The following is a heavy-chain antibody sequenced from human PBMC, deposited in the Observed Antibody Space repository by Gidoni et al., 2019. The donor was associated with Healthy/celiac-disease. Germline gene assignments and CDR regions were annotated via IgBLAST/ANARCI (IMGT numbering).Heavy chain of an antibody. D-gene: IGHD6-19*01. CDR1: GGSISGSSYY. CDR3: ASPKRYSSGWYWYIDL. J-gene: IGHJ2*01. Sequence: QLQLQESGPGLVKPSETLSLTCTVSGGSISGSSYYWGWIRQPPGKGREWIGSIYSSGSTYYNPSLKSRVTISVDTSKNQFSLKLSSVTAADTAVYYCASPKRYSSGWYWYIDLWGRGTLVTVSS. V-gene: IGHV4-39*01. CDR2: IYSSGST.